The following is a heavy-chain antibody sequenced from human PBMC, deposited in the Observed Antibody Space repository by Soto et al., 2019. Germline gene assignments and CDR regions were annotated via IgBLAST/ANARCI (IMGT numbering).Heavy chain of an antibody. CDR3: AREESSGWYRYYYYYYGMDV. Sequence: ASVKVSCKASGYTFTSYDINWVRQAPGQGLEWMGWMNPNSGNTGYAQKFQGRVTMTRNTSISTAYMELSSLRSEDTAVYYCAREESSGWYRYYYYYYGMDVWGQGTTVTSP. V-gene: IGHV1-8*01. D-gene: IGHD6-19*01. J-gene: IGHJ6*02. CDR2: MNPNSGNT. CDR1: GYTFTSYD.